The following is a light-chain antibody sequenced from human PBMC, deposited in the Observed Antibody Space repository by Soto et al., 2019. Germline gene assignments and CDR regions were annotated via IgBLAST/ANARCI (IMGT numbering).Light chain of an antibody. V-gene: IGKV3-15*01. Sequence: EIVMTQSPATLSVSPGERATLSCRASQSISINLAWYQQKPGQAPRLLIDGATTRATGIPGRFSGSGSGTEFTLAIDSLQSEDFAVYHCQQYNNWPPTFGQGTKVDIK. CDR3: QQYNNWPPT. CDR1: QSISIN. CDR2: GAT. J-gene: IGKJ2*01.